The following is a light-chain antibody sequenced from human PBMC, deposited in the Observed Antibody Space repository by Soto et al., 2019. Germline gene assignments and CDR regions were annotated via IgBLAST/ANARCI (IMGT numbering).Light chain of an antibody. CDR1: QSISSY. CDR3: QKRSNWPRT. V-gene: IGKV3-11*01. J-gene: IGKJ5*01. Sequence: EIVMTQSPATLSVAPWDRATLSCRASQSISSYLAWYQHKPGQAPRLLIYDASNRATGIPARFSGSGSGTDFTLTISSLEPEDFAVYYCQKRSNWPRTCGQGTQREIK. CDR2: DAS.